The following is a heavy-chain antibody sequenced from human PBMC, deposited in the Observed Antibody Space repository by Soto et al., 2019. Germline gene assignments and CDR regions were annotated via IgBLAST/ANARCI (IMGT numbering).Heavy chain of an antibody. V-gene: IGHV4-59*08. CDR3: ARGNTHGHYYLDV. CDR1: GGSINTYY. D-gene: IGHD4-17*01. CDR2: FYYSGLT. Sequence: SETLSLTCAVSGGSINTYYWSWIRQPPGKGLEWIGYFYYSGLTNYNPSLKSRVTISLSPSKNQFSLKLSSVTAADTAVYFCARGNTHGHYYLDVWGRGTTVTVSS. J-gene: IGHJ6*03.